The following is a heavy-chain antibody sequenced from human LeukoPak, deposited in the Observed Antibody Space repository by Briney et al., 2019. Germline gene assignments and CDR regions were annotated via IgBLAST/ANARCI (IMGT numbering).Heavy chain of an antibody. V-gene: IGHV1-46*01. CDR3: ARVARGSPTLGDAFDI. CDR2: ISPSGGST. D-gene: IGHD1-26*01. J-gene: IGHJ3*02. CDR1: GYTFTGYW. Sequence: ASVKVSCKAFGYTFTGYWMHWVRQAPGQGPEWMGVISPSGGSTIYAQKFKGRVTLTRDMSTSTDYLELSSLRSEDTAVYYCARVARGSPTLGDAFDIWGQGTMVTVSS.